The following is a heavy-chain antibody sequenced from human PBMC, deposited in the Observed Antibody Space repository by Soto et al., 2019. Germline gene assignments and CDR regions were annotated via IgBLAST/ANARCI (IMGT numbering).Heavy chain of an antibody. CDR1: GYTFTAHY. V-gene: IGHV1-2*02. Sequence: QVQLVQSGAEVKKPGASVKVSCKASGYTFTAHYMHWVRQAPGQGLEWVGWINPNSGGTNYAQGFQGRVTMTRDTSINIDYMELSRLRSDDTAVYYCARVDGYSYGLGGGYWGQGTLVTVSA. J-gene: IGHJ4*02. D-gene: IGHD5-18*01. CDR2: INPNSGGT. CDR3: ARVDGYSYGLGGGY.